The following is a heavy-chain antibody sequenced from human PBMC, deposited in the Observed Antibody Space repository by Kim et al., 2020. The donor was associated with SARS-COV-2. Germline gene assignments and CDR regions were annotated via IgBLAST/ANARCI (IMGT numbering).Heavy chain of an antibody. D-gene: IGHD2-2*01. V-gene: IGHV3-23*01. CDR2: ISGSGGST. CDR1: GFTFSSYA. J-gene: IGHJ6*02. CDR3: AKGKVVPAAILAYGMDV. Sequence: GGSLRLSCAASGFTFSSYAMSWVRQAPGKGLEWVSAISGSGGSTYYADSVKGRFTISRDNSKNTLYLQMNSLRAEDTAVYYCAKGKVVPAAILAYGMDVWGQGTTVTVSS.